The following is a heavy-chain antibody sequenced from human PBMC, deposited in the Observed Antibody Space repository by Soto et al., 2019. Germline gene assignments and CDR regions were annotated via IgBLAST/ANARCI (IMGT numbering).Heavy chain of an antibody. CDR2: IIPIFGTA. D-gene: IGHD3-22*01. CDR3: ARGMWDDSSGYYGPNYFDY. J-gene: IGHJ4*02. CDR1: GGTFSSYA. V-gene: IGHV1-69*13. Sequence: SVKVSCKASGGTFSSYAISWVRQAPGQGLEWMGGIIPIFGTANYAQKFQGRVTITADESTSTAYMELSSLRSEDTAVYYCARGMWDDSSGYYGPNYFDYWGQGTLVTVSS.